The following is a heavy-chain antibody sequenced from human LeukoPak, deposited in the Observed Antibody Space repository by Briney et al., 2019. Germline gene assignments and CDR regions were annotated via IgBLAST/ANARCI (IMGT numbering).Heavy chain of an antibody. D-gene: IGHD3-10*01. CDR3: ARDSRFGGFWFDP. CDR1: GFTFSSYG. J-gene: IGHJ5*02. Sequence: PGGSLRLSCAASGFTFSSYGMSWVRQAPGKGLEWVSAISGSGGRTFYADSVQGRFTISRDNYKNTLNLQMNSLRAEDTAVYYCARDSRFGGFWFDPWGQGTLVAVSS. CDR2: ISGSGGRT. V-gene: IGHV3-23*01.